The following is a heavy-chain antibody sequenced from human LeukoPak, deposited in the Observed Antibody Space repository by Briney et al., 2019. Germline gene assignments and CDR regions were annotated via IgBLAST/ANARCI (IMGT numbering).Heavy chain of an antibody. Sequence: SETLSLTCTVSGGSISSGSYYWSWIRQPAGKGLEWIGRIYTSGSTNYNPSLKSRVTISVDTSKNQFSLKLSSVTAADTAVYYCARLTTYSGPLQKYYFDYWGQGTLVTVSS. CDR2: IYTSGST. CDR1: GGSISSGSYY. J-gene: IGHJ4*02. CDR3: ARLTTYSGPLQKYYFDY. D-gene: IGHD4-11*01. V-gene: IGHV4-61*02.